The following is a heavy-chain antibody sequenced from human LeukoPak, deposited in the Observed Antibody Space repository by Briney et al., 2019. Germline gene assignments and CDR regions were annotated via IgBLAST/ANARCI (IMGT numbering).Heavy chain of an antibody. V-gene: IGHV3-23*01. Sequence: GGSLRLSCAASGFTFSSYAMSWVRQAPGKGLEWVSTISGSGDTTYHADSVKGRFTISRDNSKNTLHLQMNSVRAEDTAVYSCAKGRSGVSSAAINCCGQGTLVTVSS. CDR2: ISGSGDTT. CDR3: AKGRSGVSSAAINC. CDR1: GFTFSSYA. J-gene: IGHJ4*02. D-gene: IGHD2-2*01.